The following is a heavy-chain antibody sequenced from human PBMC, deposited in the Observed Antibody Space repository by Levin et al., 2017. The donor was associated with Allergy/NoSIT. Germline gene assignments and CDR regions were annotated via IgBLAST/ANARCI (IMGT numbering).Heavy chain of an antibody. D-gene: IGHD6-19*01. CDR1: GFTFSSYG. J-gene: IGHJ3*02. CDR3: AKDVYGSGWYPLGNDAFEM. Sequence: GGSLRLSCAASGFTFSSYGMHWVRQAPGKGLEWVAVISSDGRKKFYADSVKGRFTISRDNSKNTLDLQMNSLRAEDTAVYDCAKDVYGSGWYPLGNDAFEMWGQGTKVSVSS. CDR2: ISSDGRKK. V-gene: IGHV3-30*18.